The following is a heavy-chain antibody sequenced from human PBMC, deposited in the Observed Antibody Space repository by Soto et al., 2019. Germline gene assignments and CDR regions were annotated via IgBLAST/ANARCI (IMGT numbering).Heavy chain of an antibody. D-gene: IGHD3-3*01. V-gene: IGHV1-69*13. CDR3: ARAVRLRFLEWLIYGMDV. CDR2: IIPIFGTA. J-gene: IGHJ6*02. CDR1: GGTFSSYA. Sequence: GASVKVSCKASGGTFSSYAISWVRQAPGQGLEWMGGIIPIFGTANYAQKFQGRVTITADESTSTAYMELSSLRSEDTAVYYFARAVRLRFLEWLIYGMDVWGQGTTVTVSS.